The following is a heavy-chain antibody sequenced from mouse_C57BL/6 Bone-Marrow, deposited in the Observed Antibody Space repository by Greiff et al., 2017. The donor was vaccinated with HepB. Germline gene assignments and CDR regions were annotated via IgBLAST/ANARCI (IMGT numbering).Heavy chain of an antibody. V-gene: IGHV5-4*01. D-gene: IGHD1-1*01. CDR2: ISDGGSYT. J-gene: IGHJ4*01. CDR1: GFTFSSYA. CDR3: ARDRDYYGSSYAMDY. Sequence: EVNLVESGGGLVKPGGSLKLSCAASGFTFSSYAMSWVRQTPEKRLEWVATISDGGSYTYYPDNVKGRFTISRDNAKNNLYLQMSHLKSEDTAMFYCARDRDYYGSSYAMDYWGQGTSVTVSS.